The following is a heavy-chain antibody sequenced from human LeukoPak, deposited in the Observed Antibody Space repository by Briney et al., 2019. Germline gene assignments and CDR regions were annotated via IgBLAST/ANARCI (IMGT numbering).Heavy chain of an antibody. D-gene: IGHD3-16*01. CDR1: GYSFTDFG. J-gene: IGHJ5*02. Sequence: GASVKVSCKASGYSFTDFGISWVRQAPGQGLEWMGWINTNTGNPTYAQGFTGRFVFSLDTSVSTAYLQISSLKAEDTAVYYCARDRRWGRLYNWFDPWGQGTLVTVSS. CDR3: ARDRRWGRLYNWFDP. V-gene: IGHV7-4-1*02. CDR2: INTNTGNP.